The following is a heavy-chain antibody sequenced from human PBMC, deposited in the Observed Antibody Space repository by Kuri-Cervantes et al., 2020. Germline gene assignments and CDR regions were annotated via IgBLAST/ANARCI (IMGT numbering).Heavy chain of an antibody. V-gene: IGHV3-64*02. J-gene: IGHJ4*02. CDR1: GFTFSSFA. Sequence: GGSLRLSCAASGFTFSSFAMHWVRQAPGKGLEYVSAISSNGGSTYYADSVKGRFTISRDNSKNTLYLQMGSLRTEDTAVYYCARLSSPGYCSGGSCYSAFDYWGQGTLVTVSS. CDR3: ARLSSPGYCSGGSCYSAFDY. CDR2: ISSNGGST. D-gene: IGHD2-15*01.